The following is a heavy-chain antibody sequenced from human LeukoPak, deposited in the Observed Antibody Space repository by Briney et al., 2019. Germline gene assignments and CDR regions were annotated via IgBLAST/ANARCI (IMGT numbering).Heavy chain of an antibody. Sequence: ASVKVSCKASGYTFTSYDINWVRQATGQGLEWMGWMDPNSGNTGYAQKFQGRVTMTRDTSTSTVYMELSSLRSEDTAVYYCAREGRGSSHFDYWGQGTLVTVSS. CDR3: AREGRGSSHFDY. CDR1: GYTFTSYD. CDR2: MDPNSGNT. J-gene: IGHJ4*02. V-gene: IGHV1-8*01. D-gene: IGHD6-6*01.